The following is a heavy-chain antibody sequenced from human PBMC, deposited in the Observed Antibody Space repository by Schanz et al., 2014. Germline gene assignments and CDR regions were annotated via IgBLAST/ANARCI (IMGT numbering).Heavy chain of an antibody. CDR1: GFTFSDYY. V-gene: IGHV3-11*05. Sequence: QVQLVESGGGLVKPGGSLRLSCAASGFTFSDYYMSWIRQAPGKGLEWVSYVISSSSYTHYADSVKGRFTISRDNTNNALYQQMNSLRAEDTAVYYGARPPHDSSGYDAFDYWGQGTLVTVSS. J-gene: IGHJ4*02. CDR3: ARPPHDSSGYDAFDY. D-gene: IGHD3-22*01. CDR2: VISSSSYT.